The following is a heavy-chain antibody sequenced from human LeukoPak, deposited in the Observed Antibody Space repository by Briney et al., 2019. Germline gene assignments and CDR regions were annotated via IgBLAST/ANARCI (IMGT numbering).Heavy chain of an antibody. J-gene: IGHJ5*02. Sequence: GGSLRLSCTASGFIFSNYWMTWVRQAPGKGLEWVANIKQDGSEKYYVDSVKGRFTISRDNAKKSLYLQMNSLRAEDTAVYFCARDMIILQSWGQGTLVTVSS. CDR2: IKQDGSEK. V-gene: IGHV3-7*04. CDR3: ARDMIILQS. CDR1: GFIFSNYW. D-gene: IGHD3-16*01.